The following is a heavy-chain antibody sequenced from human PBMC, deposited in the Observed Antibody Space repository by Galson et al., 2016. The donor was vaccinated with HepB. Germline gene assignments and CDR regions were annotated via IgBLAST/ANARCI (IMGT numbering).Heavy chain of an antibody. D-gene: IGHD3-9*01. V-gene: IGHV1-3*01. Sequence: SVKVSCKASGYSFKTYGIHWVRQAPGQRPEWMGWINDGDGSTLHSQRFQGRVTITADESTSTVYMELSSLRSEDTAVYYCARDLGRRYFDWSGSAYFYYMDVWGKGTTVTVSS. CDR1: GYSFKTYG. CDR2: INDGDGST. CDR3: ARDLGRRYFDWSGSAYFYYMDV. J-gene: IGHJ6*03.